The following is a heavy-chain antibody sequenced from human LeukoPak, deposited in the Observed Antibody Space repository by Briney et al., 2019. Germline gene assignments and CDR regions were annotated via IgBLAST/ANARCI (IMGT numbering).Heavy chain of an antibody. V-gene: IGHV4-38-2*01. CDR2: IYHSGST. D-gene: IGHD3-3*01. Sequence: SETLSLTCAVSGYSISSGYYWGWIRQPPGKGLEWIGSIYHSGSTYYNPSLKSRVTISVDTSKNQFSLKLSSVTAADTAVYYCARHRSGPIAFDIWGQGTMVTVSS. CDR3: ARHRSGPIAFDI. J-gene: IGHJ3*02. CDR1: GYSISSGYY.